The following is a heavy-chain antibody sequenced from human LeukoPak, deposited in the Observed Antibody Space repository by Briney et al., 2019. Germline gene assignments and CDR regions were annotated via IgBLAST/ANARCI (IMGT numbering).Heavy chain of an antibody. CDR2: IIPIFGTT. CDR1: GGTFSSYA. D-gene: IGHD3-10*01. CDR3: ARDIWDYYGSGSYNNWFDP. V-gene: IGHV1-69*05. J-gene: IGHJ5*02. Sequence: SVKVSCKASGGTFSSYAISWVRQAPGQGLEWMGGIIPIFGTTNYAQKFQGRVTIATDESTSTAYMELSSLRSEDTAVYYCARDIWDYYGSGSYNNWFDPWGQGTLVTVSS.